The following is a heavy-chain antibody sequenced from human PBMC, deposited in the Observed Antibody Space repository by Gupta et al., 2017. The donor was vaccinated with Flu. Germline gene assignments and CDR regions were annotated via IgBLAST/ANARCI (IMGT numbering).Heavy chain of an antibody. CDR3: AGGTMFGGEDY. D-gene: IGHD3-10*02. CDR1: GFSFSLYT. V-gene: IGHV3-21*01. Sequence: EVQLVESGGGLVKPGGSLRLSCAASGFSFSLYTMNWVRQAPGKGLEWVSSISSSSSFIYYADSVKGRFTISRDNAKKSLYLQMNSLRAEDTAVYYCAGGTMFGGEDYWGQGTLVTVSS. J-gene: IGHJ4*02. CDR2: ISSSSSFI.